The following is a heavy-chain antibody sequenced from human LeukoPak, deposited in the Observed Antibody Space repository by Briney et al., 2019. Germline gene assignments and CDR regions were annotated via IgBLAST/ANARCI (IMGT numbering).Heavy chain of an antibody. J-gene: IGHJ4*02. D-gene: IGHD1-26*01. V-gene: IGHV1-69*13. CDR3: ARSHRGGSYYNDDY. Sequence: VASVKVSCKASGGTFSSYAISWVRQAPGQGLEWMGGIIPIFGTANYAQKFQGRVTITADESTSTAYMELSSLRSEDTAVYYCARSHRGGSYYNDDYWGQGTLVTVSS. CDR2: IIPIFGTA. CDR1: GGTFSSYA.